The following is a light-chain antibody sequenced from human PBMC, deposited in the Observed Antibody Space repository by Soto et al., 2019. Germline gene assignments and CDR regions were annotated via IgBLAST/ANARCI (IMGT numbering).Light chain of an antibody. Sequence: EIVLTQSPATLSLSPGERATLSCRASQSVSSYLAWYQQKPGQAPRLLIYDASNRATGIPARFSGSGSGTDFTLPISSLEPEDVAVYYCQQRSNWLPYTFGQGTKLEIK. CDR2: DAS. J-gene: IGKJ2*01. V-gene: IGKV3-11*01. CDR3: QQRSNWLPYT. CDR1: QSVSSY.